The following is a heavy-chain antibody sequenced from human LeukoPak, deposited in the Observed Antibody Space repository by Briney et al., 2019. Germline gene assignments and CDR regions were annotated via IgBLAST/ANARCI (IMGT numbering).Heavy chain of an antibody. CDR1: GFTFSSYS. CDR2: ISSSSSYI. Sequence: GGSLRFSCAASGFTFSSYSMNWVRQAPGKGLEWVSSISSSSSYIYYADSVKGRFTISRDNAKNSLYLQMNSLRAEDTAVYYCARRSFAVAGTMDYWGQGTLVTVSS. CDR3: ARRSFAVAGTMDY. D-gene: IGHD6-19*01. J-gene: IGHJ4*02. V-gene: IGHV3-21*01.